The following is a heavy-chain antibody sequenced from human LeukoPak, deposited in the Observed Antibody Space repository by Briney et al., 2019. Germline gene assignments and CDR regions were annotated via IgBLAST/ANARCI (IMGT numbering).Heavy chain of an antibody. CDR1: GGSISSYY. D-gene: IGHD3-10*01. J-gene: IGHJ4*02. Sequence: SDTLSLTCTVSGGSISSYYWGWIRLPPGKGLEWIGYISYSGSTTYIPSLKSRVTILVDTSKNQLSLKLSSVTAADTAVYYCVRITQGTIDYWGRGTLVTVSS. CDR2: ISYSGST. V-gene: IGHV4-59*07. CDR3: VRITQGTIDY.